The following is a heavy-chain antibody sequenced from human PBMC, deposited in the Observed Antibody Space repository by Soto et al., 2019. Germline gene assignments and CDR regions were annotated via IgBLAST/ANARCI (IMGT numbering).Heavy chain of an antibody. Sequence: QVQLVQSGAEVKKPGASVKVSCKASGYTFTSHDINWMRQATGQGLEWMGWMNPNSGHTNYAQKFQGRVTMTRDTSISTAYMELTNLRSEDTAIYXCASDMSTTWGQGTLVTVSS. V-gene: IGHV1-8*01. CDR1: GYTFTSHD. CDR2: MNPNSGHT. J-gene: IGHJ5*02. CDR3: ASDMSTT. D-gene: IGHD2-2*01.